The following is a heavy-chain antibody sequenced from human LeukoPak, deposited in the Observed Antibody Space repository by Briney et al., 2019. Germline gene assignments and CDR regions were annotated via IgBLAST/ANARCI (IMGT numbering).Heavy chain of an antibody. D-gene: IGHD6-19*01. CDR3: ARDPPFSSGWSQNHFDY. V-gene: IGHV3-30*04. J-gene: IGHJ4*02. CDR1: GFTFSSYA. CDR2: ISYDGSNK. Sequence: PGRSLRLSCAASGFTFSSYAMHWVRQAPGKGLEWVAVISYDGSNKYYADSVKGRFTISRDNSKNTLYLQMNSLRAEDTAVYYCARDPPFSSGWSQNHFDYWGQGTLVTVSS.